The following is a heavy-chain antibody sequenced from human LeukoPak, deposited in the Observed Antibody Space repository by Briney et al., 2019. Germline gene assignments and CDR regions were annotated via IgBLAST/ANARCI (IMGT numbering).Heavy chain of an antibody. Sequence: PGGSLRLSCAAPGFTFSSYGMHWVRQAPGKGLEWVAVISYDGSNKYYADSVKGRFTISRDNSKNTLYLQMNSLRAEDTAVYYCAKDAGIAVAGTLDYWGQGTLVTVSS. CDR3: AKDAGIAVAGTLDY. CDR2: ISYDGSNK. CDR1: GFTFSSYG. D-gene: IGHD6-19*01. V-gene: IGHV3-30*18. J-gene: IGHJ4*02.